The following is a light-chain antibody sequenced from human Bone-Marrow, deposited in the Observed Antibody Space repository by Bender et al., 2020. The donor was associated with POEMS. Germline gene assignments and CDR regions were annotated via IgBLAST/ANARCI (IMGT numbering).Light chain of an antibody. CDR3: VAWDASLNGWV. CDR2: KNN. Sequence: QSVLTQPPSASGTPGQRVTISCSGSSSNIGSNTVNWYQQLPGTAPKLLIYKNNERPSGVPDRFSGSKSGTSASLAITGLQSDDEAIYFCVAWDASLNGWVFGGGTKLTVL. J-gene: IGLJ3*02. CDR1: SSNIGSNT. V-gene: IGLV1-44*01.